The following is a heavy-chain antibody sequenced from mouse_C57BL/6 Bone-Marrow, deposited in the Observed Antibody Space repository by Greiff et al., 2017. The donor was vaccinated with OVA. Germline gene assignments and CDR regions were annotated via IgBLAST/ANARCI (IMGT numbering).Heavy chain of an antibody. CDR1: GFTFSDYY. Sequence: DVHLVESEGGLVQPGSSMKLSCTASGFTFSDYYMAWVRQVPEKGLEWVANINYDGSSTYYLDSLKSRFIISRDNAKNILYLQMSSLKSEDTATYYCARKGYYDYYFDYWGQGTTLTVSS. CDR2: INYDGSST. J-gene: IGHJ2*01. V-gene: IGHV5-16*01. CDR3: ARKGYYDYYFDY. D-gene: IGHD2-4*01.